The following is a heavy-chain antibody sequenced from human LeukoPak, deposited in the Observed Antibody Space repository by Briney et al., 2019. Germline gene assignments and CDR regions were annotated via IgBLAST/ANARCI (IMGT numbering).Heavy chain of an antibody. D-gene: IGHD3-16*01. CDR3: ARDSPGDDC. Sequence: GASVKVSCKASGYTFTSYGISWVRQAPGQGPEWMGWISAYNGNTNYAQKLQGRVSMTTDTSTTAAYMELRSLRSDDTAVYYCARDSPGDDCWGQGTLVTVSS. CDR2: ISAYNGNT. CDR1: GYTFTSYG. V-gene: IGHV1-18*01. J-gene: IGHJ4*02.